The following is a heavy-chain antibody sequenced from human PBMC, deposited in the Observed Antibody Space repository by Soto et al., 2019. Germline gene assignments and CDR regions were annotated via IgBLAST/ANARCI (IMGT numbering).Heavy chain of an antibody. CDR1: GGSISSSSYY. CDR3: ARGIAVAGNGMYYYYGMDV. CDR2: IYYSGST. Sequence: SETLSLTCTVSGGSISSSSYYWGWIRQPPGKGLEWIGSIYYSGSTYYNPPLKSRVTISVDTSKNQFSLKLSSVTAADTAVYYCARGIAVAGNGMYYYYGMDVWGQGTTVTVSS. V-gene: IGHV4-39*01. J-gene: IGHJ6*02. D-gene: IGHD6-19*01.